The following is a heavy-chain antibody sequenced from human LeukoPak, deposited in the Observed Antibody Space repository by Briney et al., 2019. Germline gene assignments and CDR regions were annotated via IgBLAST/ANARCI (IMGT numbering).Heavy chain of an antibody. D-gene: IGHD3-3*01. Sequence: GGSLRLSCAASGFTFSTYSMNWVRQAPGKGLEWVSYISGSSFTIHYADSVKGRFTISRDHAKNSLYLQVNSLRAEDTAVYYCARGAYTIVGAYFDYWGQGTLVTVSS. J-gene: IGHJ4*02. CDR2: ISGSSFTI. CDR3: ARGAYTIVGAYFDY. CDR1: GFTFSTYS. V-gene: IGHV3-48*01.